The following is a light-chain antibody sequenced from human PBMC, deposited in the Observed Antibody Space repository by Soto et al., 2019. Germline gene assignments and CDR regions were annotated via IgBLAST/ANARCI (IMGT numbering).Light chain of an antibody. V-gene: IGLV1-47*01. CDR3: AAWDDSLSAVV. CDR1: SSNIGSNY. Sequence: QSVLTQPPSASGTPGQRGTISCSGSSSNIGSNYVYWYQQFPGSAHKLLIYRNDQRPSGVPDRFSGSKSGTSDSLAISGPRSEDEADYYCAAWDDSLSAVVFGGGTKVTVL. CDR2: RND. J-gene: IGLJ2*01.